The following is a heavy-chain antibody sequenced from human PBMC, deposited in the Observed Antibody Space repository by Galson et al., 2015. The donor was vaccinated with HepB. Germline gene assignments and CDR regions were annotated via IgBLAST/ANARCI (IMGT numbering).Heavy chain of an antibody. V-gene: IGHV4-59*01. CDR2: IYYSGST. Sequence: SETLSLTCTVSGGSISSYYWSWIRQPPGKGLEWIGYIYYSGSTNYNPSLKSRVTISVDTSKNQFSLKLSSVTAADTAVYYCARGGLDDFWSGYYYYYYGMDVWGQGTTVTVSS. CDR1: GGSISSYY. J-gene: IGHJ6*02. CDR3: ARGGLDDFWSGYYYYYYGMDV. D-gene: IGHD3-3*01.